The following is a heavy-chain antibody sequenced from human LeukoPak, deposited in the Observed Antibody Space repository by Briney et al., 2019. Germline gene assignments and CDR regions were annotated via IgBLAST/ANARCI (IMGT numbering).Heavy chain of an antibody. CDR1: GYTFSSYG. V-gene: IGHV1-18*01. D-gene: IGHD3-16*01. CDR2: ISVFNGGNT. CDR3: AREIRGRQDYYYYMDV. J-gene: IGHJ6*03. Sequence: AASVKVSCKASGYTFSSYGITWVRQAPGQGLEWMGWISVFNGGNTNYAQKFQGRVTLTTDTSTSTAYMELRSLRSDDTAVCFCAREIRGRQDYYYYMDVWGRGTTVTVSS.